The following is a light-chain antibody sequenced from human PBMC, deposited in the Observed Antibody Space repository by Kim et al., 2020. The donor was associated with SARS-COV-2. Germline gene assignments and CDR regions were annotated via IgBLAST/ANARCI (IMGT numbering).Light chain of an antibody. CDR1: SSNIGAGYD. J-gene: IGLJ2*01. CDR2: RNN. V-gene: IGLV1-40*01. CDR3: QSYDSSLNVVV. Sequence: QRVTISCTGSSSNIGAGYDVHWYQQLPGTAPKLLIYRNNNRPSGVPDRFSGSKSGTSASLAITGLQAEDEADYYCQSYDSSLNVVVFGGGTQLTVL.